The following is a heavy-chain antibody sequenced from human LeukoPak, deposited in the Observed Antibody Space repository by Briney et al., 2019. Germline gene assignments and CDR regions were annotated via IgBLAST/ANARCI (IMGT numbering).Heavy chain of an antibody. CDR1: GGSISSGGYY. CDR3: AQSQLWYMILDY. Sequence: TSQTLSLTCTVSGGSISSGGYYWSWIRQPPGTGLEWIGYIYHSGSTYYNPSLKSRVTISVDTSKNQFSLKLSSVTAADTAVYYCAQSQLWYMILDYWGQGTLVTVSS. D-gene: IGHD5-18*01. CDR2: IYHSGST. J-gene: IGHJ4*02. V-gene: IGHV4-30-2*02.